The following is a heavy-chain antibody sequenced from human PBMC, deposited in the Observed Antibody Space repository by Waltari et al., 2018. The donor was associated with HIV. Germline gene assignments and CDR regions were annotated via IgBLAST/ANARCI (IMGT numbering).Heavy chain of an antibody. V-gene: IGHV3-21*04. CDR1: GFTFGYYI. D-gene: IGHD2-2*01. CDR2: LRRGSREG. J-gene: IGHJ4*02. Sequence: VELRETGGGLVEPGGSLTLSCVTVGFTFGYYIFNWVRLRPREGLEWVASLRRGSREGSYVDPVKGRFTISRDDSINTLFLHLDKLKIEDTARYFCVRDDPGYAPIDYWGPGTLVTVSP. CDR3: VRDDPGYAPIDY.